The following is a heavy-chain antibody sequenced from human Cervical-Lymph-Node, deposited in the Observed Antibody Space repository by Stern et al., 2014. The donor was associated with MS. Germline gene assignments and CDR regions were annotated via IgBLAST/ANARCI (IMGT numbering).Heavy chain of an antibody. CDR1: GGSFSGYF. Sequence: QVQLQQWGAGLLKPSETLSLTCAVHGGSFSGYFWSWIRQPPGKGLEWLGGIHHRGSTNYPPSIRSRVTISVDTSKTQSSMKLSSVTAADTAVYYCARGPYHYGSGSYYPPSYPHLDYWGQGTLITVSS. D-gene: IGHD3-10*01. CDR2: IHHRGST. V-gene: IGHV4-34*01. CDR3: ARGPYHYGSGSYYPPSYPHLDY. J-gene: IGHJ4*02.